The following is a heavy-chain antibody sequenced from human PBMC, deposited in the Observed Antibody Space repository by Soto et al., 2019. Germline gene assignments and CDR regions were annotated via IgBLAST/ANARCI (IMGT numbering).Heavy chain of an antibody. CDR1: KFSFSTYA. D-gene: IGHD4-17*01. CDR3: AKGRGGDYGGSFDY. V-gene: IGHV3-23*01. J-gene: IGHJ4*02. Sequence: GGSLRLSCEASKFSFSTYAMSWVRQAPGKGLGWVSAISNSGDNTYYTESVKGRFIISRDNSKNTLYLQMNSLTADDTAVYYCAKGRGGDYGGSFDYWGQGTLVTVSS. CDR2: ISNSGDNT.